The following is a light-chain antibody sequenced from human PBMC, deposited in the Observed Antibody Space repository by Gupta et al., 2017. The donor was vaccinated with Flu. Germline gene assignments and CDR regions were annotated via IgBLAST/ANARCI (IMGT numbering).Light chain of an antibody. V-gene: IGLV8-61*01. CDR3: VLYRGNGVWI. Sequence: QAVVPQEPSFSVSPGGTLTLPCGLSSGSVSRDHYPSWYQQRPGQAPRTLVYSTATRSSGVPERFSGSILGHKAALTITGAQADDDCLYFCVLYRGNGVWIFGGGTRVTVL. J-gene: IGLJ2*01. CDR1: SGSVSRDHY. CDR2: STA.